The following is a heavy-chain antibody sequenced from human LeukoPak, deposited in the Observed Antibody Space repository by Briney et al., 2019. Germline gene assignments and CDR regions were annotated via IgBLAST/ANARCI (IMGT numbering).Heavy chain of an antibody. Sequence: SETLSLTCTVSGGSISSNTYYWGCIRQPPGAGLEWIGSIHYRGNTYYNPSLKSRVTISVDTSKNHFSLKLNSVTAADAAVYYCARKVAATWCFDFWGQGTLVTVSS. CDR2: IHYRGNT. J-gene: IGHJ4*02. CDR3: ARKVAATWCFDF. CDR1: GGSISSNTYY. D-gene: IGHD2-8*02. V-gene: IGHV4-39*07.